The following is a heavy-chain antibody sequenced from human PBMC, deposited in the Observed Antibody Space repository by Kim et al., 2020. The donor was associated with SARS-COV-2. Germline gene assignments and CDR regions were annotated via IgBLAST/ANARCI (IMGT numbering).Heavy chain of an antibody. Sequence: GGSLRLSCAASGFTFSSYAMHWVRQAPGKGLEWVAVISYDGSNKYYADSVKGRFTISRDNSKNTLYLQMNSLRAEDTAVYYCARDWGSGWGEWGQGTLVT. D-gene: IGHD6-19*01. CDR3: ARDWGSGWGE. CDR2: ISYDGSNK. J-gene: IGHJ4*02. V-gene: IGHV3-30-3*01. CDR1: GFTFSSYA.